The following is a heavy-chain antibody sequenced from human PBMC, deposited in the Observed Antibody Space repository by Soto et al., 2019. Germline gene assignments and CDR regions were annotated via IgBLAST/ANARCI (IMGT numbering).Heavy chain of an antibody. CDR1: GFPFSTYP. Sequence: EVELMESGGGLVQPGGSLRLSCAASGFPFSTYPMNWVRQAPGKGLEWVSDISGSGIITFYADSVKGRFTISRDNSKNTVYLQMNRLRAEDTALYYCVKLPVTTASYYYFGMDVWGQGTTVTVSS. CDR3: VKLPVTTASYYYFGMDV. D-gene: IGHD4-4*01. V-gene: IGHV3-23*01. J-gene: IGHJ6*02. CDR2: ISGSGIIT.